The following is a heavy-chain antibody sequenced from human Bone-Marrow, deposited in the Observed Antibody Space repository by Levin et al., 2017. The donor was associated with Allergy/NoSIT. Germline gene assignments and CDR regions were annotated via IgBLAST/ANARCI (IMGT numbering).Heavy chain of an antibody. J-gene: IGHJ6*02. CDR1: GGSFSGYY. D-gene: IGHD2-2*02. V-gene: IGHV4-34*01. Sequence: PSQTLSLTCAVYGGSFSGYYWSWIRQPPGKGLEWIGEINHSGSTNYNPSLKSRVTISVDTSKNQFSLKLSSVTAADTAVYYCARGSPGLGYCSSTSCHTRRRDYYYYGMDVWGQGTTVTVSS. CDR3: ARGSPGLGYCSSTSCHTRRRDYYYYGMDV. CDR2: INHSGST.